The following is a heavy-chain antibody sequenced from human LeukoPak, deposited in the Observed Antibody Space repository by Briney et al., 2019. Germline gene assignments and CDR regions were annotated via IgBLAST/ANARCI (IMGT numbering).Heavy chain of an antibody. CDR2: ISYDGSNK. CDR3: AKDVISYFDWLLDY. Sequence: GGSLRLSHAASGFTFSSYGMHWVRQAPGKGLEWVAVISYDGSNKYYADSVKGRFTISRDNSKNTLYLQMNSLRAEDTAVYYCAKDVISYFDWLLDYWGQGTLVTVSS. V-gene: IGHV3-30*18. D-gene: IGHD3-9*01. CDR1: GFTFSSYG. J-gene: IGHJ4*02.